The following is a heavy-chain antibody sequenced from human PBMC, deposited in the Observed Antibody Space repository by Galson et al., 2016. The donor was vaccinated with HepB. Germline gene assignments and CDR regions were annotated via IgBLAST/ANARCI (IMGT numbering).Heavy chain of an antibody. D-gene: IGHD5-18*01. V-gene: IGHV2-70*01. CDR1: GFSLSTSGMS. CDR3: ARIRSGYSYGHDS. J-gene: IGHJ4*02. CDR2: IGWDGDK. Sequence: PALVKPTQTLTLTCSFSGFSLSTSGMSVSWIRQPPGKALEWLALIGWDGDKYYTTSLKSRLTISKDPSKNLVVLMMTNMDPVDTATYYCARIRSGYSYGHDSWGLGTLVTVSS.